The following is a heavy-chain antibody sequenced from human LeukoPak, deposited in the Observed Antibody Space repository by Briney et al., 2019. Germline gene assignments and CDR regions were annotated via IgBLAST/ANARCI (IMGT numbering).Heavy chain of an antibody. CDR3: ARAGVVPAAMKKVGYFDL. Sequence: SETLSLTCTVSGGSISSYYRSWIRQPAGKGLGWIGRIYTSGSTNYNPSLKSRVTMSVDTSKNQFSLKLSSVTAADTAVYYCARAGVVPAAMKKVGYFDLWGRGTLVTVSS. D-gene: IGHD2-2*01. CDR1: GGSISSYY. CDR2: IYTSGST. V-gene: IGHV4-4*07. J-gene: IGHJ2*01.